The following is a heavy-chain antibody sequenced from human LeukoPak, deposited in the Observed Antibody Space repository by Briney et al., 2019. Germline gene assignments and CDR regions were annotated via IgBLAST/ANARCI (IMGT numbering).Heavy chain of an antibody. J-gene: IGHJ4*02. Sequence: SETLSLTCTVSSDSISSDYWSWIRQPPGKGLEWIGYIYYSGSTNYNPSLKSRITISIDTSKNQFSLKLSSVTAADTAVYYCARDRGRAPGTPLAYWGQGTLVTVSS. CDR2: IYYSGST. CDR3: ARDRGRAPGTPLAY. V-gene: IGHV4-59*01. D-gene: IGHD6-13*01. CDR1: SDSISSDY.